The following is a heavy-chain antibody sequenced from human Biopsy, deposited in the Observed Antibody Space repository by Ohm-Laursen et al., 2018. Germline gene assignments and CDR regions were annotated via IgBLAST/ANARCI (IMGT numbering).Heavy chain of an antibody. J-gene: IGHJ6*02. CDR1: GGSISRDY. Sequence: GTLSLTCTVPGGSISRDYWAWIRQPPGKGLQWIGYTYYSGSTNYNPSLNSRVTIAVDTSKNQFSLRLTSVTAADTAVYYCVRSNYHYYGFDVWGQGTTVTVSS. CDR2: TYYSGST. CDR3: VRSNYHYYGFDV. V-gene: IGHV4-59*01.